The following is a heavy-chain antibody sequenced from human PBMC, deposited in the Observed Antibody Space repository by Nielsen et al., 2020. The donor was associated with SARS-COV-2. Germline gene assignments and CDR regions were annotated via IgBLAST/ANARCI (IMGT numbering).Heavy chain of an antibody. CDR1: GFTFSDYY. CDR2: ISSSSSYA. V-gene: IGHV3-11*06. J-gene: IGHJ6*02. Sequence: GGSLKLSCAASGFTFSDYYVSWIRQAPGKGLEWVSYISSSSSYANYADSVKGRFTISRDNAKNSLYLQMNSLRAEDTAVYYCARGMVRGSVSGMDVWGQGTTVTVSS. CDR3: ARGMVRGSVSGMDV. D-gene: IGHD3-10*01.